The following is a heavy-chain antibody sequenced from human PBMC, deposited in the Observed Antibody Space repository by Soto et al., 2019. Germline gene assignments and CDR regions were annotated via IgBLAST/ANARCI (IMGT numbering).Heavy chain of an antibody. D-gene: IGHD5-12*01. CDR3: ARDSGYDLVDAFDI. V-gene: IGHV3-7*01. CDR1: GFTFSSYW. Sequence: GGSLRLSCAASGFTFSSYWMSWVRQAPGKGLEWVANIKQDGSEKYYVDSVKGRFTISRDNAKNSLYLQMNSLRAEDTAVYYCARDSGYDLVDAFDIWGQGTMVTVSS. J-gene: IGHJ3*02. CDR2: IKQDGSEK.